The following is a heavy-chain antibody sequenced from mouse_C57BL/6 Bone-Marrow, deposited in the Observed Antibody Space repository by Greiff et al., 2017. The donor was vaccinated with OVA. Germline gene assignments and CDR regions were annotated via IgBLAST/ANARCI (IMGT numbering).Heavy chain of an antibody. CDR3: ARGGVFYYGSSYAMDY. V-gene: IGHV1-54*01. J-gene: IGHJ4*01. D-gene: IGHD1-1*01. CDR2: INPGSGGT. CDR1: GYAFTNYL. Sequence: VQLQQSGAELVRPGTSVKVSCKASGYAFTNYLIEWVKQRPGQGLEWIGVINPGSGGTNYNEKFKGKATLTADKSSSTAYMQFSSLTSEDSAIYYCARGGVFYYGSSYAMDYWGQGTSVTVSS.